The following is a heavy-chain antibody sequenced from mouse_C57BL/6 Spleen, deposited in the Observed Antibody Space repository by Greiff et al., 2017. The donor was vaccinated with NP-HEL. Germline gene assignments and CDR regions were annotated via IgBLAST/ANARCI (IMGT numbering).Heavy chain of an antibody. CDR2: IYPGDGDT. D-gene: IGHD3-2*02. Sequence: QVQLQQSGPELVKPGASVKISCKASGYAFSSSWMNWVKQRPGKGLEWIGRIYPGDGDTNYNGKFKGQATLTADKSTSTAYMQLSSLTSEDSAVYFCAGRQLRLLDYGGQGTTLTVSS. J-gene: IGHJ2*01. CDR1: GYAFSSSW. CDR3: AGRQLRLLDY. V-gene: IGHV1-82*01.